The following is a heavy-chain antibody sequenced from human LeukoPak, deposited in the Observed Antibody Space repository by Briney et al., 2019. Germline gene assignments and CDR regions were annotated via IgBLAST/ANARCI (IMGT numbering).Heavy chain of an antibody. CDR3: ARIHRRGYGYGYDY. CDR2: INHSGST. V-gene: IGHV4-34*01. J-gene: IGHJ4*02. Sequence: SETLSLTCAVYGGSFSGYYWSWIRQPPGKGLEWIGEINHSGSTNYNPSLKSRVTISVDTSKNQFSLKLSSVTAADTAVYYCARIHRRGYGYGYDYWGQGTLVTVSS. D-gene: IGHD5-18*01. CDR1: GGSFSGYY.